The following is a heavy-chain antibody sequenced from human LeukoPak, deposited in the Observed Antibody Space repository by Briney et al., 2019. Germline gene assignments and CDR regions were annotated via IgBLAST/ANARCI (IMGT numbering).Heavy chain of an antibody. CDR2: IYHSGNT. CDR1: HYSISSGYY. J-gene: IGHJ4*02. CDR3: ASLIHCGGGSCYRYFDY. V-gene: IGHV4-38-2*02. D-gene: IGHD2-15*01. Sequence: ASETLSLTCTVSHYSISSGYYWGWIRQPPGKGLEWIGSIYHSGNTYYNPSLKSRVTISIDTSKNEFSLKLSSVTAADTAVYYCASLIHCGGGSCYRYFDYWGQGTLVTVSS.